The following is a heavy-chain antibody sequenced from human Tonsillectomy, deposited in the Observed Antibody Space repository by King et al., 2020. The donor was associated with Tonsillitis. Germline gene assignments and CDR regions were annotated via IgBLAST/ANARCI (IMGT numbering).Heavy chain of an antibody. Sequence: QLQESGPGLMRPSQTLSLTCTVSGASIGSGDYYWSWIRQHPGKGLEWIGYIYSSGNTYYIASLKSRLSISVDKSKNQLFLKLSSVTAADTAVYFCARGVDFFDASGYYRNRYFDLWGRGTLVTVSS. CDR3: ARGVDFFDASGYYRNRYFDL. J-gene: IGHJ2*01. D-gene: IGHD3-22*01. CDR2: IYSSGNT. V-gene: IGHV4-31*03. CDR1: GASIGSGDYY.